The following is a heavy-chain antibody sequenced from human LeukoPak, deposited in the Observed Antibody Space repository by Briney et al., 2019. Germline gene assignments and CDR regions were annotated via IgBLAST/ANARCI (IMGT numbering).Heavy chain of an antibody. Sequence: ASVKVSCKASGGTFTSYGISWVRQAPGQGLEWMGWISAYNGNTNYAQKLQGRVTMTTDTSTSTAYMELRSLRSDDTAVYYCARVGGVIAAAGKIDYWGEGTLVTVSS. CDR3: ARVGGVIAAAGKIDY. CDR2: ISAYNGNT. D-gene: IGHD6-13*01. V-gene: IGHV1-18*01. CDR1: GGTFTSYG. J-gene: IGHJ4*02.